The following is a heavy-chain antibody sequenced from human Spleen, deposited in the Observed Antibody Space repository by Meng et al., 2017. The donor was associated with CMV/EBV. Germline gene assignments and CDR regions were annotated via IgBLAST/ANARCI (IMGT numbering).Heavy chain of an antibody. Sequence: ASVKVSCKASGYTFTGYYMHWVRQAPGQGLEWMGWINLNNGGTNYAQKFQGRVTVTRDTSISTAYMELTSLRSDDTAVYYCARNPSHTGWFDPWGQGTLVTVSS. CDR1: GYTFTGYY. V-gene: IGHV1-2*02. CDR3: ARNPSHTGWFDP. J-gene: IGHJ5*02. CDR2: INLNNGGT. D-gene: IGHD2-8*02.